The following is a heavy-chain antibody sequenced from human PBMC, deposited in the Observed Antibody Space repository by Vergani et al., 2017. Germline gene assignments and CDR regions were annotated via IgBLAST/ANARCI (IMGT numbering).Heavy chain of an antibody. V-gene: IGHV1-58*02. CDR3: ARSTDYPDDYVSSDYFRRTLDV. CDR2: IVVGSGNT. CDR1: GFTFTSSA. D-gene: IGHD4/OR15-4a*01. Sequence: QMQLVQSGPEVKKPGTSVKVSCKASGFTFTSSAMQWVRQARGQRLEWIGWIVVGSGNTNYAQKFQERVTITRDMSTSTAYMELSSLRSEDTAVHYCARSTDYPDDYVSSDYFRRTLDVWGKGTTVTVS. J-gene: IGHJ6*03.